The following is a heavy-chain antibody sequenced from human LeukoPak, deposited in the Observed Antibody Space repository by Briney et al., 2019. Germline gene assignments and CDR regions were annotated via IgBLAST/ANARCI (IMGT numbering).Heavy chain of an antibody. CDR2: INHSGST. CDR1: GGSFSGYY. CDR3: ARGYYDFWSGYSSYFDY. D-gene: IGHD3-3*01. V-gene: IGHV4-34*01. J-gene: IGHJ4*02. Sequence: SETLSLTCAVYGGSFSGYYWSWIRQPPGKGLEWIGEINHSGSTNYNPSLKSRVTISVDTSKNQFSLKLSSVTAADTAVYYCARGYYDFWSGYSSYFDYWGQGTLDTVSS.